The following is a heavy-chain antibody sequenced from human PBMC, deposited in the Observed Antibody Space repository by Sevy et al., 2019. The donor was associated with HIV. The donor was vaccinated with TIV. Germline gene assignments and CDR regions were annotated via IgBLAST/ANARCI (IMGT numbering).Heavy chain of an antibody. J-gene: IGHJ4*02. V-gene: IGHV2-70*01. D-gene: IGHD6-19*01. CDR2: IDWDDDK. CDR1: GFSLSTSGMC. CDR3: ARMYSSGWYGEFTQPFDY. Sequence: SGPTLVKPTQTLTLTYTFSGFSLSTSGMCVSWIRQPPGKALEWLALIDWDDDKYYSTSLKTRLTISKDTSKNQVVLTMTNMDPVDTATYYCARMYSSGWYGEFTQPFDYWGQGTLVTVSS.